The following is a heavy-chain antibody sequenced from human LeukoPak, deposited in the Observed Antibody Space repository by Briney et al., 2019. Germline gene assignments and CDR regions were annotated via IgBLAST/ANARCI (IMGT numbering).Heavy chain of an antibody. V-gene: IGHV4-39*01. CDR1: GGSISSSSYY. CDR3: ALGGNSWYFDL. J-gene: IGHJ2*01. Sequence: SETLSLTCTVSGGSISSSSYYWGWIRQPPGKGLEWIGSIYYSGSTYYNPSLKSRVTISVDTSKNQFSLKLSSVPAADTAVYYCALGGNSWYFDLWGRGTLVTVSS. D-gene: IGHD4-23*01. CDR2: IYYSGST.